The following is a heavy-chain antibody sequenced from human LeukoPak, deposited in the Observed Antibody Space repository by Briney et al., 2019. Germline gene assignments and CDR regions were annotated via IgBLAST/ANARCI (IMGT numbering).Heavy chain of an antibody. V-gene: IGHV3-23*01. CDR2: ISGSGGST. D-gene: IGHD3-10*01. CDR3: AKMSSWFGELWL. CDR1: GFTFSSYA. Sequence: GGSLRLSCVASGFTFSSYAMSWVRQAPGKGLEWVSAISGSGGSTYYADSVKGRFTISRDNSKNTLYLQMNSLRAEDTAVYYCAKMSSWFGELWLWGQGTLVTVSS. J-gene: IGHJ4*02.